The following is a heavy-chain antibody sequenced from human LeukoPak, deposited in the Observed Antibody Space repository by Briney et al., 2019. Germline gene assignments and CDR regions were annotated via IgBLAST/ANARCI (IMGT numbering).Heavy chain of an antibody. V-gene: IGHV3-23*01. Sequence: GGSLRLSCAASGFTFSSYAMSWVRQAPGKGLEWVSGIVGRGDSMYYAESVRGRFTISRDNSKNTLYLQMNSLRAEDTAVYYCAEDQRQWAEYFQHWGQGTLVTVSS. CDR3: AEDQRQWAEYFQH. CDR1: GFTFSSYA. J-gene: IGHJ1*01. D-gene: IGHD6-19*01. CDR2: IVGRGDSM.